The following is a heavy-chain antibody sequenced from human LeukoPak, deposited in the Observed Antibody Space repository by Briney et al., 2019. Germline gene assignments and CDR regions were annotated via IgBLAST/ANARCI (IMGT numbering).Heavy chain of an antibody. J-gene: IGHJ6*02. V-gene: IGHV3-30*04. CDR1: GFTFSDYP. CDR3: ASLGGSGSSFIYYYYYGMDV. D-gene: IGHD3-10*01. Sequence: GGSLRLSCVASGFTFSDYPMHWVRQAPGKGLEWVAATSFEGPIEYYADSVKGRFTISRDNSKNTLYLQMNSLRAEDTAVYYCASLGGSGSSFIYYYYYGMDVWGQGTTVTVSS. CDR2: TSFEGPIE.